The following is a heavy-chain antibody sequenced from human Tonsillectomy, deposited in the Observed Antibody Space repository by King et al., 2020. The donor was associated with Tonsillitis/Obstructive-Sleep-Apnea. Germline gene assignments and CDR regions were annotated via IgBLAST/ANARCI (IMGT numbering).Heavy chain of an antibody. J-gene: IGHJ5*02. D-gene: IGHD2-15*01. V-gene: IGHV4-34*01. CDR1: GGSFSGYY. CDR2: INHSGST. CDR3: ARRVVVVAATVFDP. Sequence: VQLQQWGAGLLKPSETLSLTCAVYGGSFSGYYWSWIRQPPGKGLEWIGEINHSGSTNYNPSLKIRVTISVDTSKNQFSLKLGSVTAADTAVYYCARRVVVVAATVFDPWGQGTLVTVSS.